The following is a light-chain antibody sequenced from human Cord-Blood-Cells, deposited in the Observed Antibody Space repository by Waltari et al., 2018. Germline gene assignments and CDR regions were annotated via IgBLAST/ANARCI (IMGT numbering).Light chain of an antibody. CDR3: QQSYSTPWT. J-gene: IGKJ1*01. V-gene: IGKV1-39*01. Sequence: DIQMTQSPSSLSASVRDRVTITCRASQSISSYLNWYQQKPGKPPKLLIYAASSLQSWVPSRFSGSGSGTDFTLTISSLQPEDFATYYCQQSYSTPWTFGQGTKVEIK. CDR2: AAS. CDR1: QSISSY.